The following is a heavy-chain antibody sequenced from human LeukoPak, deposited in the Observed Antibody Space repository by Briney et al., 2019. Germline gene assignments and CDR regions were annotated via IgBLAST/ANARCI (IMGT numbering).Heavy chain of an antibody. CDR2: INHSGST. CDR1: GGSFSGYY. CDR3: ARGLFGDIGAAGISANWFDP. V-gene: IGHV4-34*01. D-gene: IGHD6-13*01. Sequence: SETLSLTCAVYGGSFSGYYWSWIRQPPGKGLEWIGEINHSGSTNYNPSLKSRVTISVDTSKNQFSLKLSSVTAADTAVYYCARGLFGDIGAAGISANWFDPWGQGTLVTVSS. J-gene: IGHJ5*02.